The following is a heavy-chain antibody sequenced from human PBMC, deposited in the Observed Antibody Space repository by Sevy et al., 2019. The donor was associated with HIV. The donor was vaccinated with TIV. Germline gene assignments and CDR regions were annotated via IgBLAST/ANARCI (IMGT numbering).Heavy chain of an antibody. J-gene: IGHJ4*02. Sequence: GGSLRLSCAASGFTFSNYWMHWVRQVPGEGLVWVSRINNDESSTNYADSVKGRFTISRDNAKNTLYLQMNSLRAEDTAVYYCARDLEFYDYGDYGPAFMPDYWGQGTLVTVSS. V-gene: IGHV3-74*01. D-gene: IGHD4-17*01. CDR3: ARDLEFYDYGDYGPAFMPDY. CDR1: GFTFSNYW. CDR2: INNDESST.